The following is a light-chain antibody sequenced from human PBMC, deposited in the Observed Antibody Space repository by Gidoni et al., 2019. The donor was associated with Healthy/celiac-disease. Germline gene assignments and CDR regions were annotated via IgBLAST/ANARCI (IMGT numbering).Light chain of an antibody. V-gene: IGKV1-39*01. J-gene: IGKJ2*01. CDR1: QSISSY. CDR3: QQSYSTPRNT. Sequence: DIQLTQSPSSLSASVGDSVTITCRASQSISSYLNWYQQKPGKAPKLLIYAASSLQSGVPSRLSGSGSGTEFSLTISSLQPEDFATYYCQQSYSTPRNTFGQGTKLEIK. CDR2: AAS.